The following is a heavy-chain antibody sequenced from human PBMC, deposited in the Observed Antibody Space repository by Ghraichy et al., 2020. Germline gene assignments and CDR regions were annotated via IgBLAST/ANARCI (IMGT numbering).Heavy chain of an antibody. CDR2: ISYSGKT. Sequence: SETLSLTCTVSGVSITNTNYYWGWIRQPPGKGLEWIGTISYSGKTYYNSSLSSRLTISVDTSKNQFSLKLTSVTAADTALYYCARSPLTYDLVFYYFDYCGQGA. CDR1: GVSITNTNYY. V-gene: IGHV4-39*01. J-gene: IGHJ4*02. D-gene: IGHD3-3*01. CDR3: ARSPLTYDLVFYYFDY.